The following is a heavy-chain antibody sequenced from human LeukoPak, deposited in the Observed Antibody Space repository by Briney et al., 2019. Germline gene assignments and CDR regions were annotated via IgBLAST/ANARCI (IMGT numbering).Heavy chain of an antibody. Sequence: TGGSLRLSCAASGFTFSSYAMNWVRQAPGKGLEWVSAISGSGGSTYYADSVKGRFTISRDNSKNTLYLQMNSLRAEDTAVFYCAKSGYDYVWGSYPLNWFDPWGQGTLVTVSS. CDR1: GFTFSSYA. V-gene: IGHV3-23*01. J-gene: IGHJ5*02. D-gene: IGHD3-16*02. CDR2: ISGSGGST. CDR3: AKSGYDYVWGSYPLNWFDP.